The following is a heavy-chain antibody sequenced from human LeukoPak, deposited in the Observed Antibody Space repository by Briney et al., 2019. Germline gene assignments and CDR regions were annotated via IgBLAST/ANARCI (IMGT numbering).Heavy chain of an antibody. Sequence: SLSLSCAASGFTFDDYAMHWVRQAPGKGLEWVSGISWNSGSIGYADSVKGRFTISRDNAKNSLYLQMNSLRAEDTALYYCAKNSSPYDSSGIDYWGQGTLVTVSS. V-gene: IGHV3-9*01. J-gene: IGHJ4*02. CDR2: ISWNSGSI. D-gene: IGHD3-22*01. CDR3: AKNSSPYDSSGIDY. CDR1: GFTFDDYA.